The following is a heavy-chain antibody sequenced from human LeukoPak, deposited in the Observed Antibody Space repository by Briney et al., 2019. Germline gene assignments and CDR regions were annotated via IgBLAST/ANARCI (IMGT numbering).Heavy chain of an antibody. J-gene: IGHJ6*02. D-gene: IGHD3-10*01. CDR3: ATAPLITMVRGVNYYYYGMDV. V-gene: IGHV1-24*01. CDR1: GCTLTELS. CDR2: FDPEDGET. Sequence: ASVKVSCKVSGCTLTELSMHWVRQAPGKELEWMGGFDPEDGETIYAQKFQGRVTMTEDTSTDTAYVELSSPRSEDTAVYYCATAPLITMVRGVNYYYYGMDVWGQGTTVTVSS.